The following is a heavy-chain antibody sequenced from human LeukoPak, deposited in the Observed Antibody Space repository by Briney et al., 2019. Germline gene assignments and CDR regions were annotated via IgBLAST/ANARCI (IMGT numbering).Heavy chain of an antibody. Sequence: GGSLRLSCAASGFTFSSYSMNWVRQAPGKGLEWVSSISSSSSYIYYADSVKGRFTISRDNAKNSLYLQMNSLRAEDTAVYYCARDADANFYYDSSGYYSDAFDIWGQGTMVTVSP. CDR2: ISSSSSYI. J-gene: IGHJ3*02. D-gene: IGHD3-22*01. V-gene: IGHV3-21*01. CDR1: GFTFSSYS. CDR3: ARDADANFYYDSSGYYSDAFDI.